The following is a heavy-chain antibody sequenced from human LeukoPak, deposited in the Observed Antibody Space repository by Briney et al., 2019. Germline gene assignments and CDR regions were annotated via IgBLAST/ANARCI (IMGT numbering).Heavy chain of an antibody. CDR1: GFIFSSYA. Sequence: GGSLRLSCAASGFIFSSYAVSWVRQAPGKGLEWVSAISGSGGSTYYADSVKGRFTISRDNSKNTLYLQMNSLRAEDTAVYYCAKSSSGWYRDFDYWGQGTLVTVSS. J-gene: IGHJ4*02. V-gene: IGHV3-23*01. D-gene: IGHD6-19*01. CDR2: ISGSGGST. CDR3: AKSSSGWYRDFDY.